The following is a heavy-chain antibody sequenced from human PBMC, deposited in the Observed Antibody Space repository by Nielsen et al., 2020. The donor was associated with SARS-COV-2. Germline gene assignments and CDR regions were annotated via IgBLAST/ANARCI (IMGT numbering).Heavy chain of an antibody. CDR1: GDSVSSNSAA. J-gene: IGHJ6*03. CDR2: TYYRSKWYN. V-gene: IGHV6-1*01. CDR3: ARARGAYGDYYYYYTDV. Sequence: SETLSLTCALSGDSVSSNSAAWNWIRQSPSRGLEWLGRTYYRSKWYNDYAVSVKSRITINPDTSKNQFSLHLNSVTPEDTAVYYCARARGAYGDYYYYYTDVWGKGTTVTVSS. D-gene: IGHD4-17*01.